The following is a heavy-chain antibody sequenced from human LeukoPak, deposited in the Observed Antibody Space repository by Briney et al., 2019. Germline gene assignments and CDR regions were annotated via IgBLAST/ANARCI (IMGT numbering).Heavy chain of an antibody. CDR3: ARGYCSGGICYSAPHYFDF. CDR1: GFTFSSYD. J-gene: IGHJ4*02. D-gene: IGHD2-15*01. V-gene: IGHV3-30*03. CDR2: ISYDGSNK. Sequence: GGSLRLSCVVSGFTFSSYDMHWVRQAPGKGLEWVAIISYDGSNKYYADSVKGRFTISRDNSRNTLYLQMNSLRTEDTAVYYCARGYCSGGICYSAPHYFDFWGQGALVTVSS.